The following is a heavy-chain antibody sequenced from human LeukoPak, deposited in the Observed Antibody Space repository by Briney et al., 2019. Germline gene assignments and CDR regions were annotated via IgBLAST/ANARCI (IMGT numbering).Heavy chain of an antibody. J-gene: IGHJ5*02. D-gene: IGHD5-12*01. V-gene: IGHV1-8*01. Sequence: ASVKVSCKASGYTFTSYDINWVRQATGQGLEWMGWMNPNSGNTGYAQKFQGRVTMTRNTSISTAYMELSSLRSEDTAVYYCARVGGYDLSGRGGWFDPWGQGTLVTVSS. CDR3: ARVGGYDLSGRGGWFDP. CDR2: MNPNSGNT. CDR1: GYTFTSYD.